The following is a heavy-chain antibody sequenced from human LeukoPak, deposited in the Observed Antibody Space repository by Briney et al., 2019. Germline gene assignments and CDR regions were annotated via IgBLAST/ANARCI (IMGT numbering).Heavy chain of an antibody. Sequence: SETLSLTCTVSGVSISTYHWSWIRQPPGKGLEWIGYIYYSGSTNYNPSLKSRVTISVDTSKNQFSLKLSSVTAADTAVYYCARDNYYYYYMDVWGKGTTVTVSS. CDR3: ARDNYYYYYMDV. V-gene: IGHV4-59*01. CDR1: GVSISTYH. J-gene: IGHJ6*03. CDR2: IYYSGST.